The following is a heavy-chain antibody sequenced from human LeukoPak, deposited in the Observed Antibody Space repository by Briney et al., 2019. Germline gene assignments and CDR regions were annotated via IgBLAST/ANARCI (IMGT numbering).Heavy chain of an antibody. J-gene: IGHJ4*02. CDR2: INHSGST. D-gene: IGHD6-13*01. V-gene: IGHV4-34*01. Sequence: SETLSLTCAVYGGSFSGYYWSWIRQPPGKGLEWIGEINHSGSTNYNPSLKSRVTISVDTSKNQFSLKLSSVTDADTAVYYCARDFYSSRWYTPVACVPNYFDYWGQGTLVTVSS. CDR3: ARDFYSSRWYTPVACVPNYFDY. CDR1: GGSFSGYY.